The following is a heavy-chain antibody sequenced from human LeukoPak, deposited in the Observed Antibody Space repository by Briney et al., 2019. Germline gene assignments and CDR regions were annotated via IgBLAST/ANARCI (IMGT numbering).Heavy chain of an antibody. Sequence: SETLSLTCAVYGGSFSGYYWSWIRQPPGKGLEWIGEINHSGSTNYNPSLKSRVTISVDTSKNQFSLKLSSVTAADTAVYYCARELWSGYYRWYYFDYWGQGTLVTVSS. J-gene: IGHJ4*02. CDR1: GGSFSGYY. D-gene: IGHD3-3*01. V-gene: IGHV4-34*01. CDR2: INHSGST. CDR3: ARELWSGYYRWYYFDY.